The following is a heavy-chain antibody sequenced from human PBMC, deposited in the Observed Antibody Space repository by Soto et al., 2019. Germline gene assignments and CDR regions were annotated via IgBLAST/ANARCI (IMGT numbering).Heavy chain of an antibody. CDR3: TTASLKVVPADQGYDFDY. V-gene: IGHV3-15*07. CDR1: GFTFSNAW. J-gene: IGHJ4*02. Sequence: GGSLRLSCAASGFTFSNAWMNWVRQAPGKGLEWVGRIKSKTDGGTTDYAAPVKGRFTISRDDSKNTLYLQMNSLKTEDTAVYYCTTASLKVVPADQGYDFDYWGQGTLVTVSS. CDR2: IKSKTDGGTT. D-gene: IGHD2-2*01.